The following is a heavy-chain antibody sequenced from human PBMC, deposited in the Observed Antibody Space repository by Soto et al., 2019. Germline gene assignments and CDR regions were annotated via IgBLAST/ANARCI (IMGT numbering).Heavy chain of an antibody. CDR2: IYHSGST. CDR1: GGSISSGGYS. D-gene: IGHD3-22*01. J-gene: IGHJ1*01. CDR3: ASARQYYYDSSGYSAEYFQH. Sequence: SETLSLTCAVSGGSISSGGYSWSWIRQPPGKGLEWIGYIYHSGSTYYDPSLKSRVTISVDRSKNQFSLKLSSVTAADTAVYYCASARQYYYDSSGYSAEYFQHWGQGTLVTVSS. V-gene: IGHV4-30-2*01.